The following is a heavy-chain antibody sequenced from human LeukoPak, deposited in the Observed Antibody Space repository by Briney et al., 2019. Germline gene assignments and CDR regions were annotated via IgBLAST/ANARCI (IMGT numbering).Heavy chain of an antibody. D-gene: IGHD6-13*01. V-gene: IGHV4-4*07. Sequence: SETLSLTCSVSGYSISSGYYWSWIRQPAGKGLEWIGRIYTSGSTNYNPSLKSRVTMSVDTSKNQFSLKLSSVTAADTAVYYCARDRIAAAGTDAFDIWGQGTMVTVSS. CDR1: GYSISSGYY. CDR3: ARDRIAAAGTDAFDI. CDR2: IYTSGST. J-gene: IGHJ3*02.